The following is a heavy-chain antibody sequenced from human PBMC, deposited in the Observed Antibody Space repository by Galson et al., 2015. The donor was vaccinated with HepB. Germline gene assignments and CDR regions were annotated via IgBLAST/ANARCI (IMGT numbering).Heavy chain of an antibody. CDR2: ISWNSGSI. Sequence: SLRLACAASGFTFDDYAMHWVRQAPGKGLEWVSGISWNSGSIGYADSVKGRFTISRDNAKNSLYLQMNSLRAEDTALYYCAKADFDFWSGYDWESGYWAPPFDWGQGTLVTVSS. J-gene: IGHJ4*02. CDR3: AKADFDFWSGYDWESGYWAPPFD. CDR1: GFTFDDYA. D-gene: IGHD3-3*01. V-gene: IGHV3-9*01.